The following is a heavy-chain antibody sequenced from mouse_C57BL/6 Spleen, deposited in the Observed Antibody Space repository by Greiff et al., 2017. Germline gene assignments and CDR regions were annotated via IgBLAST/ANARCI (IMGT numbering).Heavy chain of an antibody. CDR1: GYTFTSYG. CDR2: IYPRSGNT. Sequence: VQRVESGAELARPGASVKLSCKASGYTFTSYGISWVKQRTGQGLEWIGEIYPRSGNTYYNEKFKGKATLTADKSSSTAYMELRSLTSEDSAVYFCARGSYYVDYWGQGTTLTVSS. J-gene: IGHJ2*01. V-gene: IGHV1-81*01. CDR3: ARGSYYVDY.